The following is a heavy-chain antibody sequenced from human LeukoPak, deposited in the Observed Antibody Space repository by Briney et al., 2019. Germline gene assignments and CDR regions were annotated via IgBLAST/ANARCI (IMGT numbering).Heavy chain of an antibody. CDR1: GGSISSYY. D-gene: IGHD5-24*01. J-gene: IGHJ4*02. Sequence: PSETLSLTCTVSGGSISSYYWSWIRQPPGKGLEWIGYINYSGSTNYNPSLKSRVTISVDPSKNQFSLKLSSVTAADTAVYYCARGRDGYNYFDYWGQGTLVTVSS. V-gene: IGHV4-59*01. CDR3: ARGRDGYNYFDY. CDR2: INYSGST.